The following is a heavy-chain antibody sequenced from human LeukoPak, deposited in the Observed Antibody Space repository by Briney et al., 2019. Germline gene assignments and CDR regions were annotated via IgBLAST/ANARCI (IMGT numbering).Heavy chain of an antibody. CDR3: ARDFLPWSGYYTGPGWFDP. Sequence: GGSLRLSCAASGFTLNSNWITWVRQAPGKGLEWVANIKEDGSEKYYVDSVKGRFTISRDNAKNSLYLQMNSLRAEDTAVYYCARDFLPWSGYYTGPGWFDPWGQGTLVTVSS. V-gene: IGHV3-7*01. CDR1: GFTLNSNW. D-gene: IGHD3-3*01. CDR2: IKEDGSEK. J-gene: IGHJ5*02.